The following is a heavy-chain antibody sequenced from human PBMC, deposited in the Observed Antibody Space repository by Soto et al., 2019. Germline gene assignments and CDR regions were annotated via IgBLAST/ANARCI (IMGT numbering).Heavy chain of an antibody. J-gene: IGHJ4*02. CDR3: ARDTAMGVGNFDY. CDR2: IYYSGST. CDR1: GGSISSGGYY. D-gene: IGHD5-18*01. V-gene: IGHV4-31*03. Sequence: PSETLSLTCTVSGGSISSGGYYWSWIRQHPGKGLEWIGYIYYSGSTYYNPSLKSRVTISVDTSKNQFSLKLSSVTAADTAVYYCARDTAMGVGNFDYWGQGTLVTVSS.